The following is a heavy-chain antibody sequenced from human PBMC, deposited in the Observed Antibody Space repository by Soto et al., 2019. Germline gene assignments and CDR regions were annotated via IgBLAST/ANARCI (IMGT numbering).Heavy chain of an antibody. J-gene: IGHJ3*02. CDR3: ARVLYNWNDESVGAFDI. V-gene: IGHV3-66*01. CDR2: IYSGGST. D-gene: IGHD1-1*01. Sequence: GGSLRLSCAASGFTVGSNYMSWVRQAPGEGLEWVSVIYSGGSTYYADSVKGRFTIARDNSKNTLYLQMNSLRAEDTAVYYCARVLYNWNDESVGAFDIWGQGTMVTVSS. CDR1: GFTVGSNY.